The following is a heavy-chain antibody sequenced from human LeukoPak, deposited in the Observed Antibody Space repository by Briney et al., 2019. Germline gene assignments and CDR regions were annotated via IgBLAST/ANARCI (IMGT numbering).Heavy chain of an antibody. CDR3: AKDASGSYFNGMDV. CDR2: ISGSGGST. J-gene: IGHJ6*02. CDR1: GFTFSSYA. D-gene: IGHD3-10*01. Sequence: GGSLRLSCAASGFTFSSYAMSWVRQAPGEGLEWVSAISGSGGSTYYADSVKGRFTISRDNSKNTLYLQMNSLRAEDTAVYYCAKDASGSYFNGMDVWGQGTTVTVSS. V-gene: IGHV3-23*01.